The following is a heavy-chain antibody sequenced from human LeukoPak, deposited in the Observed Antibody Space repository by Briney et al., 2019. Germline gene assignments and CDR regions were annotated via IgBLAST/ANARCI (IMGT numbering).Heavy chain of an antibody. CDR1: DPIRSHY. CDR2: IYYSGST. Sequence: SETLSLTCIVYDPIRSHYWNWIRQPPGKGLEWIGAIYYSGSTYYNPSLKSRVTISIDTSKNQFSLKLNSVTAADTAVYYCARSKSGYVRPYYYYGMEVWGQGTAVNVS. D-gene: IGHD3-22*01. J-gene: IGHJ6*02. CDR3: ARSKSGYVRPYYYYGMEV. V-gene: IGHV4-59*04.